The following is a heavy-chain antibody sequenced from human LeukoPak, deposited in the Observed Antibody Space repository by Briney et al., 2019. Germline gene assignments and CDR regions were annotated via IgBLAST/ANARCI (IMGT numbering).Heavy chain of an antibody. Sequence: PSETLSLTCAVYGGSLSGYYWSWIRQPPGKGLEWIGEINHSGSTNYNPSLKSRVTISVDTSKNQFSLKLSSVTAADTAVYYCARAHSTVGITSFDYWGQGTLVTVSS. D-gene: IGHD4-23*01. V-gene: IGHV4-34*01. CDR1: GGSLSGYY. CDR2: INHSGST. CDR3: ARAHSTVGITSFDY. J-gene: IGHJ4*02.